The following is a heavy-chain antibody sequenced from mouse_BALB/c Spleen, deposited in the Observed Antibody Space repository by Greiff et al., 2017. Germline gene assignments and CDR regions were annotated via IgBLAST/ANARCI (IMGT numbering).Heavy chain of an antibody. Sequence: EVMLVESGGGLVKPGGSLKLSCAASGFTFSSYAMSWVRQTPEKRLEWVASISSGGSTYYPDSVKGRFTISRDNARNILYLQMSSLRSEDTAMYYCARGQEVDYWGQGTTLTVSS. J-gene: IGHJ2*01. CDR1: GFTFSSYA. CDR3: ARGQEVDY. CDR2: ISSGGST. D-gene: IGHD2-14*01. V-gene: IGHV5-6-5*01.